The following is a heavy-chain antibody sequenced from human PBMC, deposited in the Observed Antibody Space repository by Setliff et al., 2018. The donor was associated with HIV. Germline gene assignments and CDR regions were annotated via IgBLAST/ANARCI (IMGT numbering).Heavy chain of an antibody. V-gene: IGHV3-7*05. CDR1: GFTFSTYW. CDR2: IKQDGSEK. Sequence: GGSLRLSCAASGFTFSTYWMSWVRQAPGKGLEWVANIKQDGSEKNYMDSVKGRFTISRDNAKNSLYLQMNSLRVEDTAVYYCAKDYVENDYWGQGTLVTVSS. J-gene: IGHJ4*02. D-gene: IGHD3-16*01. CDR3: AKDYVENDY.